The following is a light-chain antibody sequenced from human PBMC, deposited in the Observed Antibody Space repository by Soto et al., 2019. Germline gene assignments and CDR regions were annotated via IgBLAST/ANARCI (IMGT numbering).Light chain of an antibody. CDR2: DAS. CDR1: QSVSNY. V-gene: IGKV3-11*01. J-gene: IGKJ1*01. Sequence: ENGLPQSPAPPSLSPGERATLSCRASQSVSNYLVWYQQKPSQAPRLLIYDASNRATGIPARFSGSGSGTDFTLTISRLEPEDFAVYYCQQSGTFGQGTKVDIK. CDR3: QQSGT.